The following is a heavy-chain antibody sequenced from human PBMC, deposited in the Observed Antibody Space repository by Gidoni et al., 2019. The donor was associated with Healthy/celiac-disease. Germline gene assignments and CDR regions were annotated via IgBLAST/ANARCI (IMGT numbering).Heavy chain of an antibody. CDR1: GGSISISSYY. Sequence: QLQLQESGPGLVKPSETLSLTCTVSGGSISISSYYWGWIRQPPGKGLEWIGSIYYSGSTYYNPSLKSRVTISVDTSKNQFSLKLSSVTAADTAVYYCASIYDYVWGSYRNDAFDIWGQGTMVTVSS. V-gene: IGHV4-39*01. D-gene: IGHD3-16*02. CDR2: IYYSGST. J-gene: IGHJ3*02. CDR3: ASIYDYVWGSYRNDAFDI.